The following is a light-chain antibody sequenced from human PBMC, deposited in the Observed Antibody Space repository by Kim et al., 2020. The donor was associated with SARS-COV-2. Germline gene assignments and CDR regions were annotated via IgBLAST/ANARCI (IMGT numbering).Light chain of an antibody. J-gene: IGLJ2*01. CDR1: SLKTYY. Sequence: SSELTQDPAVSVALGQTVRITCQGDSLKTYYATWYQQKPGQAPIVVIYGKNNRPSGIPDRFSGSSSGNTASLTVTGAQAVDEADYYCNSRDNSGDHVVFVGGTQLTVL. V-gene: IGLV3-19*01. CDR3: NSRDNSGDHVV. CDR2: GKN.